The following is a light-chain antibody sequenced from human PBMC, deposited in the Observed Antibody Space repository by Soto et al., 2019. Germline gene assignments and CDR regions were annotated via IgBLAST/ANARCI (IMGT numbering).Light chain of an antibody. V-gene: IGKV3-20*01. Sequence: EIMLTQSPATLSLSPGERATLSCRASQSVSRYLAWYQQKLGQAPRLLIYGASSWATGIPDRFSGSGSGTDFTLTISRLEPEDFAVYYCQQYGSSPITFGQGTRLEIK. CDR3: QQYGSSPIT. CDR2: GAS. J-gene: IGKJ5*01. CDR1: QSVSRY.